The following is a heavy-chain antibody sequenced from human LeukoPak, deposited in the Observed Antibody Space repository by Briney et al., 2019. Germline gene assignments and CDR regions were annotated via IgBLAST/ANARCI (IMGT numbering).Heavy chain of an antibody. CDR1: GGSLSSGGYY. CDR2: IYYSGST. J-gene: IGHJ4*02. D-gene: IGHD4-17*01. CDR3: AREVDYGDYGVDY. Sequence: SQTLSLTCTVSGGSLSSGGYYWSWLRQHPGTGLEWLGYIYYSGSTYYNPSLKSRVTISVDTSKNQFSLKLSSVTAADTAVYYCAREVDYGDYGVDYWGQGTLVTVSS. V-gene: IGHV4-31*03.